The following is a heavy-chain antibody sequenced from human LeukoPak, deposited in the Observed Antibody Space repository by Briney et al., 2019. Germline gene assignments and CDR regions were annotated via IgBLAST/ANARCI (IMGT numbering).Heavy chain of an antibody. V-gene: IGHV3-21*01. J-gene: IGHJ2*01. Sequence: GGSLRLSCAASGFTFSSYSMNWVRQAPGKGLEWVSSISSSSSYIYYADSVKGRFTISRDNAKNSLYPQMNSLRAEDTAVYYCARERGFRYFDLWGRGTLVTVSS. CDR2: ISSSSSYI. CDR1: GFTFSSYS. CDR3: ARERGFRYFDL. D-gene: IGHD3-10*01.